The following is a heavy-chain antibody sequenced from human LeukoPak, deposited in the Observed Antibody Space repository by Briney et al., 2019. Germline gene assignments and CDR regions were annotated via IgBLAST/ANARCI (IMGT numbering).Heavy chain of an antibody. CDR2: IYYSGST. CDR3: ARCRDLDIAAAGTNAFDI. J-gene: IGHJ3*02. V-gene: IGHV4-39*07. D-gene: IGHD6-13*01. CDR1: GGSISSSSYY. Sequence: SETLSLTCTVSGGSISSSSYYWGWIRQPPGKGLEWIGSIYYSGSTYYNPSLKSRVTISVDTSKNQFSLKLSSVTAADTAVYYCARCRDLDIAAAGTNAFDIWGQGTMVTVSS.